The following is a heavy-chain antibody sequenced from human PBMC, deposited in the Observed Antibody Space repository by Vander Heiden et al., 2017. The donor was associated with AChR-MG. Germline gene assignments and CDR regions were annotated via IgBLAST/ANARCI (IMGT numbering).Heavy chain of an antibody. J-gene: IGHJ6*02. V-gene: IGHV1-69*04. Sequence: QVQLVQSGAEVKKPGSSVKVSCKDSGGTFSSYAISWVRQAPGQGLEWMGRIIPILGIANYAQKFQGRVTITADKSTSTAYMELSSLRSEDTAVYYCARDPGDYYDSSGYYYVEYGMDVWGQGTTVTVSS. CDR1: GGTFSSYA. D-gene: IGHD3-22*01. CDR3: ARDPGDYYDSSGYYYVEYGMDV. CDR2: IIPILGIA.